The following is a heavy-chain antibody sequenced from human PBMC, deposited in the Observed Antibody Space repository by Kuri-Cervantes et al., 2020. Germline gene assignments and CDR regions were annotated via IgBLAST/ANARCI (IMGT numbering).Heavy chain of an antibody. CDR2: IKQDGSEK. J-gene: IGHJ6*03. V-gene: IGHV3-7*01. D-gene: IGHD3-10*01. Sequence: GQAPGKGLEWVANIKQDGSEKDYVDSVKGRFPISRDNAKSSLYLQMNSLRAEDTAVYYCARDLDRELFDYMDVWGKGTTVTVSS. CDR3: ARDLDRELFDYMDV.